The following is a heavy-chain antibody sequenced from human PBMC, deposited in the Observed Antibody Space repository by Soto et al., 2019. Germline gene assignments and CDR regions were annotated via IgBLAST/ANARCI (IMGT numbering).Heavy chain of an antibody. CDR2: FFIGGNT. CDR1: GGSITGGSISSTTYY. Sequence: QLQLQESGPGLVKPSETLSLTCTVSGGSITGGSISSTTYYWGWMRQPPGKGLEWIASFFIGGNTYFNPSLKSRVTTSVDTSKNQFSLKLSSVTAADTAVYLCARRHGRDIDAYYWGQGILVTVSS. CDR3: ARRHGRDIDAYY. V-gene: IGHV4-39*01. D-gene: IGHD3-10*01. J-gene: IGHJ4*02.